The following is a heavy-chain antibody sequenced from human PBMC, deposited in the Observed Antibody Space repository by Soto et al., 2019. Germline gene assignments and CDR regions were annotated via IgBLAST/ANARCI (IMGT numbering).Heavy chain of an antibody. CDR1: GFTFSSYS. V-gene: IGHV3-21*01. CDR3: ARATRIAARPITFMDV. D-gene: IGHD6-6*01. CDR2: ISSSSSYI. Sequence: PGGSLRLSCAASGFTFSSYSMNWVRQAPGKGLEWVSSISSSSSYIYYADLVKGRFTISRDNAKNSLYLQMNSLRAEDTAVYYCARATRIAARPITFMDVWGQGTTVTVSS. J-gene: IGHJ6*02.